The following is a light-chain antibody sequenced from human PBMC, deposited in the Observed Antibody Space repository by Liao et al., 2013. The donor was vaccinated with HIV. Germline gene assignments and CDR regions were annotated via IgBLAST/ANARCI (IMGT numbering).Light chain of an antibody. CDR1: NIGSRT. CDR3: QVWDSSSDHPYV. V-gene: IGLV3-21*01. CDR2: YDS. J-gene: IGLJ1*01. Sequence: SYELTQPPSVTVAPGETARITCGGNNIGSRTVHWYQQKPGQAPLLVIYYDSGRPSGIPERFSGSNSGNTATLSISRVEARDEADYYCQVWDSSSDHPYVFGTGTKVTVL.